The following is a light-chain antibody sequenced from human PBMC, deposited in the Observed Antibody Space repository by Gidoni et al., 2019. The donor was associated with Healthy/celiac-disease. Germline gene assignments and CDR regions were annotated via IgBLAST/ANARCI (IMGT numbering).Light chain of an antibody. CDR1: NIGSKS. Sequence: SYVLPQPPSVSVAPGQTARITWGGNNIGSKSVHWYQQKPGQAPVLVVYDDSDRPSGIPERFSGSNSGNTATLTISRVEAGDEADYYCQVWDSSSDPVVFGGGTKLTVL. CDR3: QVWDSSSDPVV. J-gene: IGLJ2*01. CDR2: DDS. V-gene: IGLV3-21*02.